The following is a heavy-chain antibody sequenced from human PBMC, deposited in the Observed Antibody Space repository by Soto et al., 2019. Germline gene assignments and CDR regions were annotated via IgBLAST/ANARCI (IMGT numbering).Heavy chain of an antibody. J-gene: IGHJ6*03. V-gene: IGHV3-33*01. Sequence: GGSLRLSCAASGFTFSSYGMHWVRQAPGKGLEWVAVIWYDGSNKYYADSVKGRFTISRDNSKNTLYLQMNSLRAEDTAVYYCARDKSYCTNGVCALGQNYYYMDVWGKGTTVTVSS. CDR2: IWYDGSNK. D-gene: IGHD2-8*01. CDR1: GFTFSSYG. CDR3: ARDKSYCTNGVCALGQNYYYMDV.